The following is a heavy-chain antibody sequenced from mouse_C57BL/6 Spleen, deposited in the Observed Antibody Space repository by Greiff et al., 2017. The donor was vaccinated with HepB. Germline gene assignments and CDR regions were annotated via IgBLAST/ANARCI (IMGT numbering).Heavy chain of an antibody. CDR3: ARQGPYDGYYFDY. CDR2: ISGGGGNT. Sequence: EVKLVESGGGLVKPGGSLKLSCAASGFTFSSYTMSWVRQTPEKRLEWVATISGGGGNTYYPDSVKGRFTISRDNAKNTLYLQMSSLRSEDPALYDCARQGPYDGYYFDYWGQGTTLTVSS. D-gene: IGHD2-3*01. J-gene: IGHJ2*01. V-gene: IGHV5-9*01. CDR1: GFTFSSYT.